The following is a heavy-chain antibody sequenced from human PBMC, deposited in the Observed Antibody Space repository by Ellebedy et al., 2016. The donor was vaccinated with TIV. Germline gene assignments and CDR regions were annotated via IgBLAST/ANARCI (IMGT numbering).Heavy chain of an antibody. J-gene: IGHJ6*02. CDR2: IYSDAAT. D-gene: IGHD3-16*01. V-gene: IGHV3-66*01. CDR3: ARGIRFGMDV. Sequence: GESLKISCAASGFTFSSYWMHWVRQAPGKGLEWLSVIYSDAATYYADSVKGRFTISRDNSKNTLYLQMNSLRAEDTAVNYCARGIRFGMDVWGQGTTVTVSS. CDR1: GFTFSSYW.